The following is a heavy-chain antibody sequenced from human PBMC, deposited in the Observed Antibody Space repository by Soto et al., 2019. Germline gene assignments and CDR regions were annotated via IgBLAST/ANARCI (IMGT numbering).Heavy chain of an antibody. Sequence: QITMRESGPTLVKPTQTLTLTCSFSGFSLSASGVGVGWIRKPPGKALEWLALGFWDDGKFYSPPLQRRLTITKDTSKHQVVLTVTTIDPVDTATYSCAHSSPDGSLDVWGKGTMVTVSS. D-gene: IGHD3-10*01. CDR1: GFSLSASGVG. CDR2: GFWDDGK. CDR3: AHSSPDGSLDV. J-gene: IGHJ3*01. V-gene: IGHV2-5*02.